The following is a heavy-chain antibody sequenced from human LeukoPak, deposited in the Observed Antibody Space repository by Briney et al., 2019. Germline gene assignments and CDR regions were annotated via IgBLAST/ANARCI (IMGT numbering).Heavy chain of an antibody. CDR3: GREGLVHTFDY. CDR1: GASISSNTYF. CDR2: NT. V-gene: IGHV4-39*06. Sequence: PSETLSLICTVSGASISSNTYFWGWIRQPPGRGLEWIGSNTYYNPSLKSRVTISVDTSKNQFTLELTSVTAADTAVFYCGREGLVHTFDYWGQGTLVTVSS. J-gene: IGHJ4*02.